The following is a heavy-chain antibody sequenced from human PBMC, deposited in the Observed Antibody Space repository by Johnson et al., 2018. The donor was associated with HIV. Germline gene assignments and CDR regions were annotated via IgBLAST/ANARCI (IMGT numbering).Heavy chain of an antibody. V-gene: IGHV3-30*18. J-gene: IGHJ3*01. CDR1: GFTFSSYG. CDR2: ISYDGCNK. D-gene: IGHD1-26*01. Sequence: QVQLVESGGGVVQPGRSLRLSCAASGFTFSSYGMHWVRQAPGKGLEWVAVISYDGCNKYYADSVKGRFTISRDNSKNTLYLQMSSLTAEDTAVYYCTKNREPANYDALDVWGQVTMVTVSS. CDR3: TKNREPANYDALDV.